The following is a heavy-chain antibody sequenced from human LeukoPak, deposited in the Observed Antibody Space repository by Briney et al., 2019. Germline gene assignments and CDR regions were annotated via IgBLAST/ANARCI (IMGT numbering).Heavy chain of an antibody. D-gene: IGHD3-22*01. CDR3: ARLYDSSAYGAFDI. CDR2: LYSGGSA. V-gene: IGHV3-66*02. Sequence: GGSLRLSCAASGFTVSNNYMGWVRQAPGKGLEWVSVLYSGGSAYYPDSVKGRFTISRDNSQNTLYLQMDSLRAEDTAVYYCARLYDSSAYGAFDIWGQGTMVTVSS. CDR1: GFTVSNNY. J-gene: IGHJ3*02.